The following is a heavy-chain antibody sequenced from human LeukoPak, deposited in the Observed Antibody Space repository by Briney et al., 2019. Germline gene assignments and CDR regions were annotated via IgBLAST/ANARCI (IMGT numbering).Heavy chain of an antibody. CDR3: ARRKVAAAGNDFDY. CDR2: INYGGST. D-gene: IGHD6-13*01. CDR1: GGSISSRSCH. Sequence: ASETLSLTCTVSGGSISSRSCHWGWIRQPPGKGLEWIGSINYGGSTYYNPSLQSRITISVDTSKKQFSLKLSSVTATDTAVYYCARRKVAAAGNDFDYWGQGTPVTVSS. J-gene: IGHJ4*02. V-gene: IGHV4-39*01.